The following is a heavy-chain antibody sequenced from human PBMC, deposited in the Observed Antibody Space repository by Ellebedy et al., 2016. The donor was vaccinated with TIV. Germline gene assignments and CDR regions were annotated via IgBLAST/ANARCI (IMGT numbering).Heavy chain of an antibody. J-gene: IGHJ3*02. CDR2: INHSGST. V-gene: IGHV4-34*01. CDR3: ARGGHYDFWSGYYGPAGAFDI. CDR1: GGSFSGYY. Sequence: SETLSLXCAVYGGSFSGYYWSWIRQPPGKGLEWIGEINHSGSTNYNPSLKSRVTISVDTSKNQFSLKLSSVTAADTAVYYCARGGHYDFWSGYYGPAGAFDIWGQGTMVTVSS. D-gene: IGHD3-3*01.